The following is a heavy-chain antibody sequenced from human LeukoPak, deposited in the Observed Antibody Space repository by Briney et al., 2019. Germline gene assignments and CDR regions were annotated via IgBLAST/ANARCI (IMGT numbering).Heavy chain of an antibody. CDR1: GFTFSSYA. V-gene: IGHV3-23*01. CDR3: ARAPGPYYDFWSGYQRYYFDY. Sequence: GGSLRLSCAASGFTFSSYAMSWVRQAPGKGLEWVSTISGSGGGTYYADSVKGRFTISRDNSKNTLYLQMNSLRAEDTAVYYCARAPGPYYDFWSGYQRYYFDYWGQGTLVTVSS. CDR2: ISGSGGGT. D-gene: IGHD3-3*01. J-gene: IGHJ4*02.